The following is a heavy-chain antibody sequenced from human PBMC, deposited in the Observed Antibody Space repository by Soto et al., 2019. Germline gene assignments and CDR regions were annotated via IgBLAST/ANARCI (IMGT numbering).Heavy chain of an antibody. D-gene: IGHD3-16*01. V-gene: IGHV1-69*02. CDR2: IIPILGIA. CDR1: GGTFSSYT. J-gene: IGHJ4*02. Sequence: QVQLVQSGAEVKKPGSSVKVSCKASGGTFSSYTIDWVRQAPGQGLEWMGRIIPILGIANYAQNFKGRVTITADKSTSTAYMELSRLRSEGTAVYYCARIHPYDYVDYWGQGTLVTVSP. CDR3: ARIHPYDYVDY.